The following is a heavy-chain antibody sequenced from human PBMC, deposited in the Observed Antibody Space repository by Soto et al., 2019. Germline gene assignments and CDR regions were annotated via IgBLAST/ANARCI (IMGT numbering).Heavy chain of an antibody. CDR2: VNPNTGGT. CDR1: GYSFTDHY. Sequence: ASVKVSCKASGYSFTDHYIHWVRQAPGQGLEWMGWVNPNTGGTNYAQRFHGRVTMTRDTSITTAYMELSSLRSDDTALFYCATLDIGGYYVNALAIWGQVTIVTVSS. J-gene: IGHJ3*02. V-gene: IGHV1-2*02. CDR3: ATLDIGGYYVNALAI. D-gene: IGHD3-3*01.